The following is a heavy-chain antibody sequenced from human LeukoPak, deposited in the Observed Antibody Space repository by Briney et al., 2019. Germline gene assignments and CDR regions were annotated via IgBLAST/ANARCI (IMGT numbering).Heavy chain of an antibody. D-gene: IGHD3-9*01. CDR1: GGSISSYH. V-gene: IGHV4-4*07. CDR3: ARDHRGYDILTGYQLPNDAFDI. Sequence: SETLSLTCTVSGGSISSYHWSWLRQPAGQGLEWIGRIYTSGSTNYNPSLKSRVTMSVATSKNQFSLKLSSVTAADTAVYYCARDHRGYDILTGYQLPNDAFDIWGQGTMVTVSS. J-gene: IGHJ3*02. CDR2: IYTSGST.